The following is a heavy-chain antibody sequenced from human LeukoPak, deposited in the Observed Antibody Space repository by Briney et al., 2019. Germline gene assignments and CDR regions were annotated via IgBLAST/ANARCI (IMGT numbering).Heavy chain of an antibody. CDR3: AKGGVLLWFGEFPDDYYYMDV. CDR1: GFTFSSYA. V-gene: IGHV3-23*01. D-gene: IGHD3-10*01. Sequence: GGSLRLSCAASGFTFSSYAMSWVRQAPGKGLEWVSAISGSGGSTYYADSVKGRFTISRDNSKNTLYLQMNSLRAEDTAVYYCAKGGVLLWFGEFPDDYYYMDVWGKGTTVTVSS. J-gene: IGHJ6*03. CDR2: ISGSGGST.